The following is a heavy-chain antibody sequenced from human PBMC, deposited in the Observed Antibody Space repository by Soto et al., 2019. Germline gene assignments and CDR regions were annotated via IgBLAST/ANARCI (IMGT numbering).Heavy chain of an antibody. D-gene: IGHD3-10*01. CDR3: ASYSFTLVRRVMLYLVY. Sequence: ASVKVSCKASGYTFMSYPLHWVRQAPGQRPEWMGWINAGDDITQFSQKFQGRLTFTRDTSASTGYMELRSLRSEDTAVYYCASYSFTLVRRVMLYLVYLRQGPPVTVPQ. CDR2: INAGDDIT. CDR1: GYTFMSYP. J-gene: IGHJ4*02. V-gene: IGHV1-3*01.